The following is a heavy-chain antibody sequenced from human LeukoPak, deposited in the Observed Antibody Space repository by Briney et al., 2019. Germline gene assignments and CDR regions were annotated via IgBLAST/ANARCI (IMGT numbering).Heavy chain of an antibody. CDR2: ISWNSGSI. Sequence: GRSLRLSCAASGFTFDDYAMHWVRQAPEKGLEWVSGISWNSGSIGYADSVKGRFTISRDNAKNSLYLQMNSLRAEDTVLYYCAKALYSYGLDYWGQGTLVTVSS. J-gene: IGHJ4*02. V-gene: IGHV3-9*01. D-gene: IGHD5-18*01. CDR3: AKALYSYGLDY. CDR1: GFTFDDYA.